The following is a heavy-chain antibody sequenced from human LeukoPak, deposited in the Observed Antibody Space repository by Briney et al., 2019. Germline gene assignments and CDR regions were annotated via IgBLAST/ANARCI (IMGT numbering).Heavy chain of an antibody. CDR2: VNTNSGGT. D-gene: IGHD5-24*01. V-gene: IGHV1-2*02. CDR3: ARETGRDRYKDLDY. J-gene: IGHJ4*02. Sequence: GASVKVSCKASVYTFTTYYIHWVRQAPGQGLEWMGWVNTNSGGTNYAQNFQGRVTMTSDTSISTAYMDLSSLRSDDTAVYYCARETGRDRYKDLDYWGQGTLVTVSS. CDR1: VYTFTTYY.